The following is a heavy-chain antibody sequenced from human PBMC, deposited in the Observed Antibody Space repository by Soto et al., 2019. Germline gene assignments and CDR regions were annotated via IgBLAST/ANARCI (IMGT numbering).Heavy chain of an antibody. Sequence: GGSLRLSCVGSGFTFGSYAMSWVRQAPGKGLEWVSSITGIDGRTYYADSVKGRFTISRDNPKNTLYLQMNNLRAEDTAMFYCAKDRGPYCSGGICYPPSWFDPWGQGTQVTVS. CDR3: AKDRGPYCSGGICYPPSWFDP. V-gene: IGHV3-23*01. CDR1: GFTFGSYA. CDR2: ITGIDGRT. D-gene: IGHD2-15*01. J-gene: IGHJ5*02.